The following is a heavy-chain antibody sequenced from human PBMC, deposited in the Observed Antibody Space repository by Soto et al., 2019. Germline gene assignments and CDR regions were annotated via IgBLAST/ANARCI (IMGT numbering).Heavy chain of an antibody. V-gene: IGHV1-8*01. CDR2: INPNGGNT. J-gene: IGHJ6*02. CDR3: ARDSLQWLVV. Sequence: ASVKVSCKASGYTFTSYEINWVRQATGQGLEWMGRINPNGGNTSYAQKFQGRVTMTRNTSTSTVYMELSSLRSEDTAVYYCARDSLQWLVVWGQGTTVTVSS. CDR1: GYTFTSYE. D-gene: IGHD6-19*01.